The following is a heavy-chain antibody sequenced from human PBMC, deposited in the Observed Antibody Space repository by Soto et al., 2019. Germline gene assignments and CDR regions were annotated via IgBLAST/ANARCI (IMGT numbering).Heavy chain of an antibody. CDR1: GGTFSSYA. D-gene: IGHD2-2*01. Sequence: QVQLVQSGAEVKKPGSSVKVSCKASGGTFSSYAISWVRQAPGQGLEWMGGIIPISGTANYAQKFQGRVTITADESTSTDYRELSSMSSEDTAVYYCARSQGSSTSLEIYYSYYYGMDVWGQGTTVTVSS. J-gene: IGHJ6*02. CDR3: ARSQGSSTSLEIYYSYYYGMDV. CDR2: IIPISGTA. V-gene: IGHV1-69*01.